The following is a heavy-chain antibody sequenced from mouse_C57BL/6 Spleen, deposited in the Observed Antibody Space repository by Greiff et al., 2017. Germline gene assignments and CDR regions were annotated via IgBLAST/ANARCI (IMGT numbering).Heavy chain of an antibody. J-gene: IGHJ2*01. Sequence: EVQLVESGGGLVKPGGSLKLSCAASGFTFSSYAMSWVRQTPEKRLEWVATISDGGSYTYYPDNVKGRFTISRDNAKNNLYLQMSHLKSEDTAMYYCARGYGNLCCDYWGQGTTLTVSS. CDR3: ARGYGNLCCDY. V-gene: IGHV5-4*01. D-gene: IGHD2-1*01. CDR1: GFTFSSYA. CDR2: ISDGGSYT.